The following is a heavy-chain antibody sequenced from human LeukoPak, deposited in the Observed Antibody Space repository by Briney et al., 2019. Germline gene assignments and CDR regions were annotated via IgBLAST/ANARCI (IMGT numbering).Heavy chain of an antibody. Sequence: SETLSLTCAVHGGSFSGYYWSWIRQPPGKGLEWIGEINHSGSTNYNPSLKSRVTISVDTSKNQFSLKLSSVTAADTAVYYCARARLLYYYDSSGYFGYWGQGTLVTVSS. V-gene: IGHV4-34*01. CDR1: GGSFSGYY. D-gene: IGHD3-22*01. CDR3: ARARLLYYYDSSGYFGY. CDR2: INHSGST. J-gene: IGHJ4*02.